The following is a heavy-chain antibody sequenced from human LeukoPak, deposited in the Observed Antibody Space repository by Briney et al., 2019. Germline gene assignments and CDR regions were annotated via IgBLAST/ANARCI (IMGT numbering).Heavy chain of an antibody. CDR3: ARDRGWGDYLFDY. CDR1: GFTFSNYW. CDR2: INSDGSSP. J-gene: IGHJ4*02. Sequence: GGSLRLSCAASGFTFSNYWMQWVRQAPGKRLVWVSRINSDGSSPSHADSVKGRFTISRDNVKNTLYLQMNSLRAEDAAVYYCARDRGWGDYLFDYWGQGTLVTVSS. V-gene: IGHV3-74*01. D-gene: IGHD4-17*01.